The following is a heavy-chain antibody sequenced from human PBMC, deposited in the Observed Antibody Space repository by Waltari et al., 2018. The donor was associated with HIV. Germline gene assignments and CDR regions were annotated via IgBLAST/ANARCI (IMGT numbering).Heavy chain of an antibody. CDR1: GDSIRNINYY. V-gene: IGHV4-39*01. J-gene: IGHJ4*02. Sequence: QLQLQESGPGLVKSSETLSLSCTVSGDSIRNINYYWAWNRQPPGKGLEWIGNIHSRGSTYYNPSLKSRVTISVDTSKNQFSLKLSSVTAADTAVYYCARLDILTGFPQYFFDSWGQGTLVTVSS. D-gene: IGHD3-9*01. CDR3: ARLDILTGFPQYFFDS. CDR2: IHSRGST.